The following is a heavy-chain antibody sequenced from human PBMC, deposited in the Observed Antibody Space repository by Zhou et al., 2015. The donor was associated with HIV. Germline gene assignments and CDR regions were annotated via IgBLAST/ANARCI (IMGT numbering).Heavy chain of an antibody. CDR2: IKPDGTEK. D-gene: IGHD3-16*01. V-gene: IGHV3-7*01. Sequence: EVHLVESGGGLVQPGRSLRLSCVVSGFTFSSYWMSCVRQAPGKGLEWVANIKPDGTEKYYVDSVRGRFTISRDNAKNSLYLQMNSLRAEDTAVYYCARVGGGWYMDVWGKGTTVTVSS. CDR1: GFTFSSYW. CDR3: ARVGGGWYMDV. J-gene: IGHJ6*03.